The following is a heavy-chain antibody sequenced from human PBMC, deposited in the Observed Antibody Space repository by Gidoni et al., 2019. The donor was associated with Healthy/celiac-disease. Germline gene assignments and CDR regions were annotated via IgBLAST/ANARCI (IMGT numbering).Heavy chain of an antibody. Sequence: QVQLQQWGAGLLKPSETLSLTCALYGGSFSGYYWSWIRQPPGKGLEWIGEINHSGSTNYNPSLKSRVTISVDTSKNQFSLKLSSVTAADTAVYYCARGRDAFDIWGQGTMVTVSS. J-gene: IGHJ3*02. V-gene: IGHV4-34*01. CDR1: GGSFSGYY. CDR2: INHSGST. CDR3: ARGRDAFDI.